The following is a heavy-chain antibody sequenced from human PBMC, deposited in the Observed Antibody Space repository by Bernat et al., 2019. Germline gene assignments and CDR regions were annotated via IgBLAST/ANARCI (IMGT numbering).Heavy chain of an antibody. D-gene: IGHD1-1*01. V-gene: IGHV3-7*04. CDR1: GFTFSSYW. CDR2: IKQDGSEK. Sequence: EVQLVESGGGLVQPGGSLRLSCAASGFTFSSYWMSWVRQAPGKGLEWVANIKQDGSEKYYVDSVKARFTISRDNAKNSLYLQMNSLKAEDAAVYYWARVKGSNVFSTVDAWSQITLVSVS. J-gene: IGHJ5*02. CDR3: ARVKGSNVFSTVDA.